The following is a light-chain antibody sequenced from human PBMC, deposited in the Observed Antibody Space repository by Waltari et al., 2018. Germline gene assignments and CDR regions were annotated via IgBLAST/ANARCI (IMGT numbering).Light chain of an antibody. CDR1: QSICKN. CDR2: GAS. V-gene: IGKV3-15*01. CDR3: QQYNTWPPST. Sequence: EIVMTQSPAARSVSPGERATLSCRASQSICKNLAWYQHKPGQPPRLLISGASTRATGIPARFSGSGSGTEFSLTISSLQSEDSAIYFCQQYNTWPPSTFGQGTKLEIK. J-gene: IGKJ2*02.